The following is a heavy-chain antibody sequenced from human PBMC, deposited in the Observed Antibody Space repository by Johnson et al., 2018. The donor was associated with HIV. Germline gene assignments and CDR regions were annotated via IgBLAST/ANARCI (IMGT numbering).Heavy chain of an antibody. Sequence: QVQLVESGGGVVRPGGSLRLSCAASGFTFSSYAMHWVRQAPGKGLEWVAVISYDGSNKYYADSVKGRFTISRDNSKNTLYLQMNSLRAEDTAVYYCAKAREYDSTGHDAFDVWGQGTMVTVSS. CDR3: AKAREYDSTGHDAFDV. CDR2: ISYDGSNK. D-gene: IGHD3-22*01. V-gene: IGHV3-30-3*01. CDR1: GFTFSSYA. J-gene: IGHJ3*01.